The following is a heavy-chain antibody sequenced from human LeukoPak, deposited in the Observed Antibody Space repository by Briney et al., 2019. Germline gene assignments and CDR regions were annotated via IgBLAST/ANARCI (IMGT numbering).Heavy chain of an antibody. D-gene: IGHD3-16*01. V-gene: IGHV4-34*01. CDR3: ARIGYYYYYGMDV. J-gene: IGHJ6*02. CDR1: GGSFSGYY. CDR2: INHSGST. Sequence: SETLSLTCAVYGGSFSGYYWGWIRQPPGKGLEWIGEINHSGSTNYNPSLKSRVTISVDTSKNQFSLKLSSVTAADTAVYYCARIGYYYYYGMDVWGQGTTVTVPS.